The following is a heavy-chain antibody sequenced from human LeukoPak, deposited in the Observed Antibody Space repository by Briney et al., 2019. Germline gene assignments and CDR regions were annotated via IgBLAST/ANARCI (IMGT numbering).Heavy chain of an antibody. V-gene: IGHV1-18*01. CDR3: ARDLYYYDSSGSGY. CDR2: ISAYNGNT. CDR1: GYTFTSYG. D-gene: IGHD3-22*01. Sequence: GASVKVSCKASGYTFTSYGISWVRQAPGQGLEWMGWISAYNGNTNYAQKLQGRVTMTTDTSTSTAYMELRSLRSDDTAVYYCARDLYYYDSSGSGYWGQGTPVTVSS. J-gene: IGHJ4*02.